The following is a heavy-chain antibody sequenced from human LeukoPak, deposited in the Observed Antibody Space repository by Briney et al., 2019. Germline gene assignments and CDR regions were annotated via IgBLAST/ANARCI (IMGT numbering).Heavy chain of an antibody. J-gene: IGHJ6*03. CDR1: GDSMNSGSYF. CDR3: ARVGGDYSYYYMDV. D-gene: IGHD2-21*01. Sequence: PSETLSLTCTVSGDSMNSGSYFWNWIRQPAGKGLEFIGHIYSSGSTHYNPPLKSRVTISVDTSKNQISLKLSSMTAADTAVYYCARVGGDYSYYYMDVWGKGTSVTVSS. CDR2: IYSSGST. V-gene: IGHV4-61*09.